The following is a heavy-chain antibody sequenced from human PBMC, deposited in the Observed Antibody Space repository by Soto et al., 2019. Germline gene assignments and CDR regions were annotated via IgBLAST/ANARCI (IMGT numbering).Heavy chain of an antibody. J-gene: IGHJ4*02. D-gene: IGHD3-16*01. CDR2: ISGSGGSA. CDR3: AKALMGAARGPVDY. Sequence: AGGSLRLSCAASGFTFSSYAMSWVRQAPGKGLEWVSAISGSGGSAYYADSVKGRFTISRDNSKNTLYLQMNSLRAEDTAVYYCAKALMGAARGPVDYWGQGTLVTVSS. V-gene: IGHV3-23*01. CDR1: GFTFSSYA.